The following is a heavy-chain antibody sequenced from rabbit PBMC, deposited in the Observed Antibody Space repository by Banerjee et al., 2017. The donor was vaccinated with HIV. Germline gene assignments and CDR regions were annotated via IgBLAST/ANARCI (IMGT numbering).Heavy chain of an antibody. J-gene: IGHJ4*01. CDR2: IYTGSGAT. CDR3: ARDGTMAYDFKL. V-gene: IGHV1S45*01. CDR1: GLDFNNYW. D-gene: IGHD2-1*01. Sequence: QEQLEESGGDLVKPEGSLTLTCTASGLDFNNYWMCWVRQAPGKGLEWIGCIYTGSGATYYASWAKGRFTISKTSSTTVTLQMTSLTAADTATYFCARDGTMAYDFKLWGPGTLVTVS.